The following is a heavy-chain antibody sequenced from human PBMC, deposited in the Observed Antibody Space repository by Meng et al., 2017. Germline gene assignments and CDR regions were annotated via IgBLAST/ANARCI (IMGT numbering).Heavy chain of an antibody. Sequence: VQVFKLGAEVKKPGVSVNVSCKASGYTFTRYGISWVRQAPGQGLEWMGWISAYNGNTNYAQKLQGRVTMTTDTSTSTAYMELRSLRSDDTAVYYCARAGIAVAGPDYWGQGTLVTVSS. D-gene: IGHD6-19*01. CDR3: ARAGIAVAGPDY. CDR2: ISAYNGNT. V-gene: IGHV1-18*01. J-gene: IGHJ4*02. CDR1: GYTFTRYG.